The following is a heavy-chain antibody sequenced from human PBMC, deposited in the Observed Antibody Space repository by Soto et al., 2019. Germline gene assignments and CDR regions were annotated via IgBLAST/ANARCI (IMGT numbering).Heavy chain of an antibody. J-gene: IGHJ4*02. CDR2: ISYDGSNK. Sequence: GGSLRLSCAVSGFTFSNYGIHWVRQAPGKGLEWVSVISYDGSNKYYADSVKGRFTISRDNSKNTLYLQMNSLRAEDTAVYYCAKDVSQYSSSWAWYFDYWGQGTLVTVSS. V-gene: IGHV3-30*18. D-gene: IGHD6-13*01. CDR1: GFTFSNYG. CDR3: AKDVSQYSSSWAWYFDY.